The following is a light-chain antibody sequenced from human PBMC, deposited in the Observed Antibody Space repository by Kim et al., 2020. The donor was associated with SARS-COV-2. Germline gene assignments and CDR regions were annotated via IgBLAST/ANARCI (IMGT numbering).Light chain of an antibody. J-gene: IGLJ3*02. Sequence: QSALTQPASVSGSPGQSITISCTGTSSDVGGYNLVSWYQQHPGKVPKVIISNVSNRPSGVSNRFSGSKSGNTASLTISGLQAEDEADYYCTSYTSSNTVVFGGGTQLTVL. CDR3: TSYTSSNTVV. CDR1: SSDVGGYNL. CDR2: NVS. V-gene: IGLV2-14*03.